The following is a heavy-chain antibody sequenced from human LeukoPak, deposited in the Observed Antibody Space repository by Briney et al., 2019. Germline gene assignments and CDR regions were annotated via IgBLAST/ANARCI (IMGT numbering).Heavy chain of an antibody. Sequence: GGSLRLSCAASGFTFSSYSMNWVRQAPGKGLEWVSSISSSSSYIYYADSVKGRFTISRDNAKNSLYLQMNSLRAEDTAVYYCARPTDSYGYIDYWGQGTLVTVSS. CDR1: GFTFSSYS. CDR3: ARPTDSYGYIDY. CDR2: ISSSSSYI. J-gene: IGHJ4*02. V-gene: IGHV3-21*01. D-gene: IGHD5-18*01.